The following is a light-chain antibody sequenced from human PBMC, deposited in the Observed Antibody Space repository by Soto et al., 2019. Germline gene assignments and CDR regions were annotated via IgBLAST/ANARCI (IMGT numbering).Light chain of an antibody. CDR3: QLYGSSQWT. V-gene: IGKV3-20*01. Sequence: EIVLMQSPGTLSSSPGERVTISCRASQNVSTGFLAWYQQKPGQAPSLLIYGASKRATDIPDRFSGSGSGTDFTLTINRLEPEDIAVYYCQLYGSSQWTFGQGTKV. CDR1: QNVSTGF. J-gene: IGKJ1*01. CDR2: GAS.